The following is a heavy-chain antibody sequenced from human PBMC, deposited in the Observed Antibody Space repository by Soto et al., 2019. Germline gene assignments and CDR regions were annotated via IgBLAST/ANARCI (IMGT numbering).Heavy chain of an antibody. CDR2: IKSKTDGATI. CDR1: GFTFNNAW. CDR3: AREYGDYYYYGMEV. Sequence: GGSLRLSCAASGFTFNNAWTNWVRQAPGKGLEWVGRIKSKTDGATIDYAAPVKGRFTISRDDSKNILYLQMNSLRTEDTAVYYCAREYGDYYYYGMEVWGQGTTVTVSS. J-gene: IGHJ6*02. D-gene: IGHD3-10*01. V-gene: IGHV3-15*07.